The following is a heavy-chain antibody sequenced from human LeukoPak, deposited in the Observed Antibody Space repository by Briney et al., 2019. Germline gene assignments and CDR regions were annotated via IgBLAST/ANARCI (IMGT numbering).Heavy chain of an antibody. CDR2: IKQDGSEK. J-gene: IGHJ3*02. CDR3: ARDLSSGWYDDAFDI. D-gene: IGHD6-19*01. Sequence: GGSLRLSCAASGFTFSSYWMSWVRQAPGKGLEWVANIKQDGSEKYYVDSVKGRFTISRDNAKNSLYLQMNSLRAEDTAVYYCARDLSSGWYDDAFDIWGQGTMVTVSS. V-gene: IGHV3-7*03. CDR1: GFTFSSYW.